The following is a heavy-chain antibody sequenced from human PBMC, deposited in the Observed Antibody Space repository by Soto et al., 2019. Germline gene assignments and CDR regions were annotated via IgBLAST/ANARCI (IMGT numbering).Heavy chain of an antibody. D-gene: IGHD5-12*01. CDR2: ISSSGSSV. J-gene: IGHJ4*02. CDR3: VRYCSSTLCNGVATRTFDY. V-gene: IGHV3-48*03. CDR1: IFTFSTYE. Sequence: LXLSCAAGIFTFSTYEIHWVRQAPWKGLEWVSCISSSGSSVYYADSVKGRFTISRDNSRNSLYLQMNSLRDEDTALYYCVRYCSSTLCNGVATRTFDYWGQGALVTVSS.